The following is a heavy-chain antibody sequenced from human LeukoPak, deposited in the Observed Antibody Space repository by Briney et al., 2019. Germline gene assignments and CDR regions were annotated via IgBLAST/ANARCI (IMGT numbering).Heavy chain of an antibody. CDR2: IYTSGST. CDR3: AREVRESDAFDI. J-gene: IGHJ3*02. Sequence: PSQTLSLTCTVSGGSIGSGSYYWSWIRQPAGKGLEWIGRIYTSGSTNYNPSLKSRVTISVDTSKNQFSLKLSSVTAADTAVYYCAREVRESDAFDIWGQGTMVTVSS. V-gene: IGHV4-61*02. D-gene: IGHD3-10*01. CDR1: GGSIGSGSYY.